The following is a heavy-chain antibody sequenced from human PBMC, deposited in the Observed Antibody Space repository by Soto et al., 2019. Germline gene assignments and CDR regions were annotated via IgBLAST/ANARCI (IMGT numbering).Heavy chain of an antibody. V-gene: IGHV1-8*01. CDR3: ARVGTTRMWENWFDT. CDR2: MNPNSGNT. J-gene: IGHJ5*02. CDR1: GYTFTSYD. D-gene: IGHD1-7*01. Sequence: ASVKVSCKASGYTFTSYDINWVRQATGQGLEWMGWMNPNSGNTGYAQKFQGRVTMTRNTSISTAYMELSSLRSEDTAVYYCARVGTTRMWENWFDTWGQGTLVTVSS.